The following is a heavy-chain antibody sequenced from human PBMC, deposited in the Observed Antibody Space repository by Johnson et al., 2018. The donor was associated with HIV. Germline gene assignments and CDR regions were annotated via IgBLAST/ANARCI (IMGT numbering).Heavy chain of an antibody. CDR1: GFTFSNAW. CDR2: IKSKTDGGTT. J-gene: IGHJ3*02. V-gene: IGHV3-15*01. Sequence: EQLVVSGGGVVQPGKSLRLSCAASGFTFSNAWMSWVRQAPGKGLEWVGRIKSKTDGGTTDYAAPVNGRFTISRADSKNTLYLQMNSQKTGDTAVYYCTTDPWGSDAFDIWCQGTMVTVSS. D-gene: IGHD7-27*01. CDR3: TTDPWGSDAFDI.